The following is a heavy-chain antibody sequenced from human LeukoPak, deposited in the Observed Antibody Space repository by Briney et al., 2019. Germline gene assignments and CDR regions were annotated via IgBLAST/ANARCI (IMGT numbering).Heavy chain of an antibody. D-gene: IGHD3-10*01. CDR1: GGTFSSYA. J-gene: IGHJ4*02. CDR3: ARDGRFGELFDY. Sequence: SVRVYCKASGGTFSSYAISWVRQAPGQGLEWMGGIIPIFGTANYAQKFQGRVTITADESTSTAYMELSSLRSDDTAVYYCARDGRFGELFDYWGQGTLVTVSS. V-gene: IGHV1-69*13. CDR2: IIPIFGTA.